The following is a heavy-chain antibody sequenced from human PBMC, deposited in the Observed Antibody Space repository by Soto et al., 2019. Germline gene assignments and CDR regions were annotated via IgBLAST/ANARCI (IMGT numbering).Heavy chain of an antibody. CDR3: AKETVTVTKYYFDY. Sequence: EVQLLESGGGLLQPGGSLRPSFAASGFTFSSYAMSWVRQAPGKGLGWASAISGSGGSTYYADSVKGRFTISRDNSKNTLYLQMNSLRAEDTAVYYCAKETVTVTKYYFDYWGQGTLVTVSS. V-gene: IGHV3-23*01. D-gene: IGHD4-17*01. J-gene: IGHJ4*02. CDR1: GFTFSSYA. CDR2: ISGSGGST.